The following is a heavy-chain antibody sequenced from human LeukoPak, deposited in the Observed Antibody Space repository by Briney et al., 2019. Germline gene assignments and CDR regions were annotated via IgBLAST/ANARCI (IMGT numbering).Heavy chain of an antibody. V-gene: IGHV4-39*07. CDR1: GDSISSSHHY. Sequence: SETLSLTCTVSGDSISSSHHYWGWIRQYPGKGLEWIGSIYYSGSTYHNPSLKSRVTISVDTSKNQFSLKLSSVTAADTAVYYCAREHTVTNDYYYYMDVWGKGTTVTVSS. J-gene: IGHJ6*03. CDR3: AREHTVTNDYYYYMDV. CDR2: IYYSGST. D-gene: IGHD4-11*01.